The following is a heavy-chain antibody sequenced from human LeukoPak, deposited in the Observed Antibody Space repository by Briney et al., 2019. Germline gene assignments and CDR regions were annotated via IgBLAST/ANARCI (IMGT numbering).Heavy chain of an antibody. D-gene: IGHD3-3*01. V-gene: IGHV3-33*01. CDR2: IWYDGSNK. J-gene: IGHJ6*02. CDR3: ARDPPIFGVGTNYYYGMDV. Sequence: GRSLRPSCAASGFTFSSYGMHWVRQAPGKGLEWVAVIWYDGSNKYYADSVKGRFTISGDNSKNTLYLQMNSLRAEDTAVYYCARDPPIFGVGTNYYYGMDVWGQGTTVTVSS. CDR1: GFTFSSYG.